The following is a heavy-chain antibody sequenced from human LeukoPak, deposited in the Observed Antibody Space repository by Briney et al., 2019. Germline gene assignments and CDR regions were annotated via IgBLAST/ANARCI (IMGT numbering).Heavy chain of an antibody. D-gene: IGHD6-13*01. V-gene: IGHV4-59*01. J-gene: IGHJ5*02. CDR3: ARYAAAVGPNWLDP. Sequence: PSETLSLTCTVSGGAISGYYWSWIRKPPGKGLEWIGNIHYTGSIYYNPSLKSRVTISLAMSENQFYPKLTSVTAADTAVYYCARYAAAVGPNWLDPWGQGTLVTVSS. CDR1: GGAISGYY. CDR2: IHYTGSI.